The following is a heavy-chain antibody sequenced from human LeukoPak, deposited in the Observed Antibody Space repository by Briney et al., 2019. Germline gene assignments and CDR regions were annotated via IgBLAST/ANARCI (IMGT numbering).Heavy chain of an antibody. CDR3: ARAGEYRFDY. J-gene: IGHJ4*02. CDR1: GFTFSSYS. CDR2: ISSSSSTI. Sequence: GGSLRLSCAASGFTFSSYSMNWVRQAPGKGLEWVSYISSSSSTIYYADSVKGRFTISRDNAKNTVSLQMNSLGADDTAVYYCARAGEYRFDYWGQGTLVMVSS. V-gene: IGHV3-48*04. D-gene: IGHD4-17*01.